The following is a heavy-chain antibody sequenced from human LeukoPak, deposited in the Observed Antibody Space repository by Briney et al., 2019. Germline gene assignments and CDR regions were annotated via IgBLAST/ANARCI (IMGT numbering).Heavy chain of an antibody. CDR3: ARGRTGSYFAADY. D-gene: IGHD1-26*01. CDR1: GASISSHY. V-gene: IGHV4-59*11. Sequence: SETLSLTCSVSGASISSHYWSWIRQPPGKGLEWIGYIHYSGSTNCNPSLKSRVTISLDTSKNQFSLKLSSVTAADTAVYYCARGRTGSYFAADYWGQGTLVTVSS. J-gene: IGHJ4*02. CDR2: IHYSGST.